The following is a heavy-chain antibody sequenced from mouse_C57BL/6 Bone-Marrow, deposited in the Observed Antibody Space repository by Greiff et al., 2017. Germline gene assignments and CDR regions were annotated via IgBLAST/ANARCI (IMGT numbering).Heavy chain of an antibody. D-gene: IGHD4-1*01. V-gene: IGHV1-50*01. CDR1: GYTFTSYW. CDR2: IDPSDSYT. Sequence: QVHVKQPGAELVKPGASVKLSCKASGYTFTSYWMQWVKQRPGQGLEWIGEIDPSDSYTNYNQKFKGKATLTVDTSSSTAYMQLSSLTSEDSAVYYCARRGTGSFAYWGQGTLVTVSA. CDR3: ARRGTGSFAY. J-gene: IGHJ3*01.